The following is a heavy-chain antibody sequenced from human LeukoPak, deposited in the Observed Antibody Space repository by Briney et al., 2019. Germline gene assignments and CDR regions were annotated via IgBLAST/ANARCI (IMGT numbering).Heavy chain of an antibody. D-gene: IGHD5-12*01. CDR2: ISYDGSNK. CDR3: AKDRIVAPNEYYYYYYMDA. V-gene: IGHV3-30*18. Sequence: GSLRLSCAASGFTFSSYGMHWVRQAPGKGLEWVAVISYDGSNKYYADSVKGRFTISRDNSKNTLYLQMNSLRAEDTAVYYCAKDRIVAPNEYYYYYYMDAWGKGTTVTVSS. CDR1: GFTFSSYG. J-gene: IGHJ6*03.